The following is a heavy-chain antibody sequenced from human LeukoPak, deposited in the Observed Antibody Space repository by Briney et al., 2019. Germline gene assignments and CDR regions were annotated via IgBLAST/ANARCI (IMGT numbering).Heavy chain of an antibody. Sequence: SETLSLTCDVPGDFFKNYWWGWVRQPPGKGLEWIGRVYATGSTRFNPSLKSRLTMSMDTSTNQLSLKLTSVTAADTAVYFCARQGFTVSYYFLDYWSQGTLVAVSS. D-gene: IGHD3-10*01. J-gene: IGHJ4*02. CDR3: ARQGFTVSYYFLDY. CDR2: VYATGST. CDR1: GDFFKNYW. V-gene: IGHV4-4*07.